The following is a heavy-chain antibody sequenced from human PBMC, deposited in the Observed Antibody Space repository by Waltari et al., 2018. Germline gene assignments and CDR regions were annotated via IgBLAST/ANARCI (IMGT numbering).Heavy chain of an antibody. V-gene: IGHV4-34*01. J-gene: IGHJ4*02. CDR1: GGSFSGYY. CDR2: INHSGST. CDR3: ARVQWLVHGMFDY. Sequence: QVQLQQWGAGLLKPSETLSLTCAVYGGSFSGYYWSWIRQPPGKGLEWIGEINHSGSTNDNPSLKSRVTISVDTSKSQFSLKLSSVTAADTAVYYCARVQWLVHGMFDYWGQGTLVTVSS. D-gene: IGHD6-19*01.